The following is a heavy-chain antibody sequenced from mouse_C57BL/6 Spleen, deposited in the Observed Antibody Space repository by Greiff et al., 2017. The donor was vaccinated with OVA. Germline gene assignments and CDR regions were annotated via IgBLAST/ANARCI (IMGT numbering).Heavy chain of an antibody. Sequence: EVQLQQSGPELVKPGASVKIPCKASGYTFTDYNMDWVKQSHGKSLEWIGDINPNNGGTIYNQKFKGKATLTVDKSSSTAYMELRSLTSEDTAVYYCARGSYTWDWFAYWGQGTLVTVSA. D-gene: IGHD4-1*01. CDR1: GYTFTDYN. CDR3: ARGSYTWDWFAY. J-gene: IGHJ3*01. CDR2: INPNNGGT. V-gene: IGHV1-18*01.